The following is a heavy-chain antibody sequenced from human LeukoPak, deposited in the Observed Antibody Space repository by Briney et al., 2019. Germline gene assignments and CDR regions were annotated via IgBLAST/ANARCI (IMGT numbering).Heavy chain of an antibody. CDR1: GFTFSSYG. D-gene: IGHD3-9*01. CDR3: AKDSYFDWLLSHFDY. Sequence: PGRSLRLSWAAYGFTFSSYGMHWVRQAPGKGLEWVAVISYDGSNKYYADSMKGRVTISRDNSKHTLYLQMNSLRAEDTAVYYCAKDSYFDWLLSHFDYWGQGTLVTVSS. V-gene: IGHV3-30*18. CDR2: ISYDGSNK. J-gene: IGHJ4*02.